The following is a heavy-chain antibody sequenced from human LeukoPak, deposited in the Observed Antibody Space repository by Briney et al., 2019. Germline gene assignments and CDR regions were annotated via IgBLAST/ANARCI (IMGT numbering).Heavy chain of an antibody. CDR2: IYSGRST. CDR3: AELGITMIGGV. Sequence: GGSLRLSCAASGFTVSSNDMSWVRQAPGKGLEWVSLIYSGRSTYYADSAKGRFIISRDNSKNTLYLQMNSLRAEDTAVYYCAELGITMIGGVWGKGTTVTISS. V-gene: IGHV3-66*01. J-gene: IGHJ6*04. D-gene: IGHD3-10*02. CDR1: GFTVSSND.